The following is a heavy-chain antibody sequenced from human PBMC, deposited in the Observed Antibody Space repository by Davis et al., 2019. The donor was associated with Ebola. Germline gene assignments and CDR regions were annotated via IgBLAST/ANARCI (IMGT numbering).Heavy chain of an antibody. D-gene: IGHD4/OR15-4a*01. CDR2: IKSDGTTI. CDR3: ARDGDNYSDLDY. CDR1: GFTFSDYY. Sequence: GESLKISCAASGFTFSDYYMSWIRQAPGKGLVWVSRIKSDGTTISYADSVKGRFTISRDNAKNTVFLQMNSLRVEDTAVYYCARDGDNYSDLDYWGQGTLVTVSS. V-gene: IGHV3-74*01. J-gene: IGHJ4*02.